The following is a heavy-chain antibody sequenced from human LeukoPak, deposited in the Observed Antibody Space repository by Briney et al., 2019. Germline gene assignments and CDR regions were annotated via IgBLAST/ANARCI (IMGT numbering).Heavy chain of an antibody. J-gene: IGHJ4*02. V-gene: IGHV3-21*01. Sequence: AGGSLRLSCAASGFTFSSYSMNWVRQAPGKGLEWVSSISSSSSYIYYADSAKGRFTISRDNAKNSLYLRMNSLRAEDTAVYYCARDGAITMVRGVTFDYWGQGTLVTVSS. CDR2: ISSSSSYI. CDR3: ARDGAITMVRGVTFDY. CDR1: GFTFSSYS. D-gene: IGHD3-10*01.